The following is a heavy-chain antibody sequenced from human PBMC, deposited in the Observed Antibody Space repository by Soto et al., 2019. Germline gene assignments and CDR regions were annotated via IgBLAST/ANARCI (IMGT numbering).Heavy chain of an antibody. Sequence: RGSLRLSCAASGFTFSDYYMSWIRQAPGRGLEWVSYISNSGNTVYYADSAKGRFTISRDKAENSLYLQMNSLRAEDTAVYYCARGTRRKMTTIDFDYFGYGGQGTLVTVSS. CDR3: ARGTRRKMTTIDFDYFGY. CDR1: GFTFSDYY. J-gene: IGHJ4*02. V-gene: IGHV3-11*01. D-gene: IGHD4-4*01. CDR2: ISNSGNTV.